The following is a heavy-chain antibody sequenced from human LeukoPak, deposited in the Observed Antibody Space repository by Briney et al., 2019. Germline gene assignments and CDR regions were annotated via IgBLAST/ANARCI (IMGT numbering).Heavy chain of an antibody. V-gene: IGHV2-5*02. J-gene: IGHJ4*02. Sequence: ESGPTLVNPTQTLTLTCTFSGFSLSTSGVGVGWIRQPPGKALEWIALTFWDDEKRYSSSLESRLTITKYTSRNQVVLTMTNVDPADTATYFCAQRRRYCIGGTCAYNFDQWGQGVLVTVSS. CDR3: AQRRRYCIGGTCAYNFDQ. CDR1: GFSLSTSGVG. D-gene: IGHD2-15*01. CDR2: TFWDDEK.